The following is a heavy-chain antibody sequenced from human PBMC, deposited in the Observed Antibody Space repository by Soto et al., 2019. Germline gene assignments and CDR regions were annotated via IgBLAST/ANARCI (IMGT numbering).Heavy chain of an antibody. V-gene: IGHV3-23*01. CDR3: AKDTDSSGWYDPIDY. CDR1: GFTFSSYA. D-gene: IGHD6-19*01. CDR2: ISGSGGST. Sequence: PGGSLRLSCAASGFTFSSYAMSWVRQAPGKGLEWVSAISGSGGSTYYADSVKGRFTISRDNSKNTLYLQMNSLRAEDTAVYYCAKDTDSSGWYDPIDYWGQGTLVTVSS. J-gene: IGHJ4*02.